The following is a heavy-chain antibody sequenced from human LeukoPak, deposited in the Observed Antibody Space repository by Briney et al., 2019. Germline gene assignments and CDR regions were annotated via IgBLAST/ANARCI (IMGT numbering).Heavy chain of an antibody. J-gene: IGHJ5*02. Sequence: SETLSLTCTVSGASISSYYWSWIRQPAGQGLEWIGRIHASGSSNYNPSLKSRVRLPVDTSKNQFSLELTSVTAEDTAVYYCARYERLSWFDPWGQGALVTVSS. CDR3: ARYERLSWFDP. CDR1: GASISSYY. CDR2: IHASGSS. D-gene: IGHD3-16*01. V-gene: IGHV4-4*07.